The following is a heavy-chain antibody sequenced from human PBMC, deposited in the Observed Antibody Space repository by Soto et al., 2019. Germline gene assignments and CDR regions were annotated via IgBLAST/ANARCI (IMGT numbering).Heavy chain of an antibody. J-gene: IGHJ5*02. CDR1: GYPFTGPY. V-gene: IGHV1-46*01. D-gene: IGHD2-15*01. CDR3: ARDGDCSGGSCSTNYWFDP. Sequence: ASVKVSCKASGYPFTGPYIYWVRQAPGQGLEWMGIINPSGGSTSSAQKFQGRVTLTRDISTSTFYMELSSLRSEDTAVYYCARDGDCSGGSCSTNYWFDPWGQGTLVTVSS. CDR2: INPSGGST.